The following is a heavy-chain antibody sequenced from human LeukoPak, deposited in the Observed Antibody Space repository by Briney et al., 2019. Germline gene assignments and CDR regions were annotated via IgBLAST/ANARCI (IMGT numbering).Heavy chain of an antibody. Sequence: SETLSLTCTVSGGSISSSSYYWGWIRQPPGKGLEWIGSVYYTGASYYNPSLKSRVTISIDTSKKHFSLKLTSVTAADTAVYYCARDWRGGNYYFDYWGQGTLVTVSS. V-gene: IGHV4-39*07. CDR3: ARDWRGGNYYFDY. J-gene: IGHJ4*02. CDR2: VYYTGAS. D-gene: IGHD4-23*01. CDR1: GGSISSSSYY.